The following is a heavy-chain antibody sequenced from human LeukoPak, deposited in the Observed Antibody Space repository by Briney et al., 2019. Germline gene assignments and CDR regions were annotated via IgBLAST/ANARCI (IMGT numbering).Heavy chain of an antibody. CDR2: IYTSGST. Sequence: SETLSLTCTVSGGSISSYYWSWIRQPAGEGLEWIGRIYTSGSTNYNPSLKSRVTMSVDTSKNQFSLKLSSVTAADTAVYYCARDKDWANYYYYGMDVWGQGTTVTVSS. D-gene: IGHD3/OR15-3a*01. CDR3: ARDKDWANYYYYGMDV. V-gene: IGHV4-4*07. J-gene: IGHJ6*02. CDR1: GGSISSYY.